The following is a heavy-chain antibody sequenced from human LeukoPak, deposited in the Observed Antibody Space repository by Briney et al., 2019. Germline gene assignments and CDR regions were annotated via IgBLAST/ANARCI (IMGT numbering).Heavy chain of an antibody. CDR3: ARERGVHGRDAFDI. V-gene: IGHV1-46*01. J-gene: IGHJ3*02. CDR2: INPGGGST. Sequence: GASVKLSCRASGYTFTSYFMNWVRQAPGQGLEWMAIINPGGGSTTYAQKFQGRVTMTRDTSTSTVYMEVSSLRSDDTAVYYCARERGVHGRDAFDIWGQGTMVTVSS. CDR1: GYTFTSYF. D-gene: IGHD5/OR15-5a*01.